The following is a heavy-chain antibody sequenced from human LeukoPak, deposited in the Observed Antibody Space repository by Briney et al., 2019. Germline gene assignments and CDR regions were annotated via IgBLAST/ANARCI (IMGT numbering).Heavy chain of an antibody. J-gene: IGHJ4*02. V-gene: IGHV3-21*04. D-gene: IGHD3-22*01. CDR3: AKADGDYYDSSGYAMKPVDY. CDR1: GYTFSGYS. CDR2: ISSSSSYI. Sequence: GGSLRLSCAASGYTFSGYSMNWVRQAPGKGLEWVSSISSSSSYIYYADSVKGRFTISRDNSKNTLYLQMNSLRAEDTAVYYCAKADGDYYDSSGYAMKPVDYWGQGTLVTVSS.